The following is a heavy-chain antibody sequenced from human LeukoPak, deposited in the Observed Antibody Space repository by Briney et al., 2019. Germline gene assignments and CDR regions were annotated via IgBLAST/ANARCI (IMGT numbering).Heavy chain of an antibody. J-gene: IGHJ4*02. CDR3: ARDTIQPGLIDD. CDR1: GFSFSLYA. D-gene: IGHD2-2*01. Sequence: GGSLRLSCAASGFSFSLYAMNWVRQAPGRGLEWISYINSGGDDIHYAASVRGRFTISRDDAGNTLFLQLSSLRAEDTAVYYCARDTIQPGLIDDWGQGTLVTVSS. CDR2: INSGGDDI. V-gene: IGHV3-21*05.